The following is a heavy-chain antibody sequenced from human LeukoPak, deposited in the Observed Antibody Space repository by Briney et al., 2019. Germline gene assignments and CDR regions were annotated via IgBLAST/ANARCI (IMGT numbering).Heavy chain of an antibody. J-gene: IGHJ6*01. CDR1: GFTFSSYA. V-gene: IGHV3-23*01. CDR2: ISGSGGRT. Sequence: GGSLRLSCAASGFTFSSYAMSWVRQAPGKGLEWVSAISGSGGRTYYAHSVKGRFTISRDNSKNTLYLQMNSLRAEDTAVYYCAKDDTGTESVSDWYYFTGFHYYYYYGMDVWGQGTTVTVSS. CDR3: AKDDTGTESVSDWYYFTGFHYYYYYGMDV. D-gene: IGHD6-19*01.